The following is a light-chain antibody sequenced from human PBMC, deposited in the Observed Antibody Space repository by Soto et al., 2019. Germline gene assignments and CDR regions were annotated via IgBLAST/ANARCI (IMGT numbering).Light chain of an antibody. CDR2: GSS. CDR3: QQYDNWPPIT. V-gene: IGKV3D-15*01. Sequence: EIVMTQSPATLAVSPGERATLSCRASQSVNSKLAWYQQKPGQAPRLLIYGSSTRATGVPARFSGSGSGTEFTLTISSLQSEDFAVYYCQQYDNWPPITFGQGTRLETK. J-gene: IGKJ5*01. CDR1: QSVNSK.